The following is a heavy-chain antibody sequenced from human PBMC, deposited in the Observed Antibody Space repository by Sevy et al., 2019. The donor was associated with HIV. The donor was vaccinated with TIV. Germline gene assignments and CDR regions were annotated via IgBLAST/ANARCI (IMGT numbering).Heavy chain of an antibody. J-gene: IGHJ4*02. Sequence: ASVKVSCKISGYTLTEFSMHWVRQVPGKGLEWMGSFDPEDGKTIYAQKFQGRVTMTEDTSTDTAYMELRSLRSEDTAMYYCAITREYYSDSSGYFDYWGQGTLVTVSS. D-gene: IGHD3-22*01. V-gene: IGHV1-24*01. CDR3: AITREYYSDSSGYFDY. CDR2: FDPEDGKT. CDR1: GYTLTEFS.